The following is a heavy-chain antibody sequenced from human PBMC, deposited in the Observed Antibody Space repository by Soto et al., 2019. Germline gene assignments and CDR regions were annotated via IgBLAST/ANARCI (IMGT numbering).Heavy chain of an antibody. CDR1: GFTFSSYS. Sequence: PGVSLRLSCAASGFTFSSYSMNWVRQAPGKGLEWVSSISSSSSYIYYADSVKGRFTISRDNAKNSLYLQMNSLRAEDTAVYYCARDRKTSYYDFWSGPYDAFDIWGQGTMVTVSS. CDR2: ISSSSSYI. J-gene: IGHJ3*02. CDR3: ARDRKTSYYDFWSGPYDAFDI. V-gene: IGHV3-21*01. D-gene: IGHD3-3*01.